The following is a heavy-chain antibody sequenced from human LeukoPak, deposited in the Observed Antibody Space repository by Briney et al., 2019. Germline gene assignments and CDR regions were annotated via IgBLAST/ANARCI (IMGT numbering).Heavy chain of an antibody. CDR2: IIPNSGGT. V-gene: IGHV1-2*06. D-gene: IGHD1-26*01. J-gene: IGHJ4*02. Sequence: GASVKVSCKASGYTFTGYYMHWVRQAPGQGLEWMGRIIPNSGGTNYAQKFQDRVTMTRDTSTSTAYMELSRLRSDDTAVYYCARRSGSYYPDYWGQGTLVTVPS. CDR1: GYTFTGYY. CDR3: ARRSGSYYPDY.